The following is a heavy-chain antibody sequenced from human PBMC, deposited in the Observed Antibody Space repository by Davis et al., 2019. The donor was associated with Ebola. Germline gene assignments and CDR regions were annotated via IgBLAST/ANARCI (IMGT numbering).Heavy chain of an antibody. CDR1: GGSFSGYY. CDR3: ATDYH. V-gene: IGHV4-34*01. J-gene: IGHJ5*02. Sequence: SETLSLTCAVSGGSFSGYYWTWIRQSPGKGLEWIGEVNQSGGASYNPSLKSRVTISVDTSKNQFSLKLSSVTAADTAVYYCATDYHWGQGTLVTVSS. CDR2: VNQSGGA. D-gene: IGHD3-3*01.